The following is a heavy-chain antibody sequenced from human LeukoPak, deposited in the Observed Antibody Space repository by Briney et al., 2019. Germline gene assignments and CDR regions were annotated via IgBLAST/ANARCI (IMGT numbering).Heavy chain of an antibody. Sequence: GGSLRLSCAASGFTFSTNWMSWCRQAPGKGVAWVANIKQVGSEKHYVDSVNGRFTISRDNAKNSLYLQLNSLRDDDTAVDYCARYQGGGWDVWGQGITVTVSS. CDR3: ARYQGGGWDV. CDR2: IKQVGSEK. J-gene: IGHJ6*02. CDR1: GFTFSTNW. D-gene: IGHD6-25*01. V-gene: IGHV3-7*01.